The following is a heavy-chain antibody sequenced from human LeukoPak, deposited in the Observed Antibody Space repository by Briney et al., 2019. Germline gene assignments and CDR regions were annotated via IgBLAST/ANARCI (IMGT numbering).Heavy chain of an antibody. CDR3: ARDPSRYCSSTSCSNNPDY. Sequence: GGSLRLSCAASGFPFSDHAMSWVRQAPGKGLEWVSAVSANGAATYYTDSVKGRFTISRDNSKSTLYLQVNSLRAEDTAVYYCARDPSRYCSSTSCSNNPDYWGQGTLVTVSS. CDR1: GFPFSDHA. D-gene: IGHD2-2*01. V-gene: IGHV3-23*01. J-gene: IGHJ4*02. CDR2: VSANGAAT.